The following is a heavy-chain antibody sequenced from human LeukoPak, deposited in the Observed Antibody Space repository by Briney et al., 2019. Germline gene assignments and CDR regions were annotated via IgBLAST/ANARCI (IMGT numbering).Heavy chain of an antibody. J-gene: IGHJ4*02. Sequence: AGGSLRLSCAASGFTFSSYAMSWVRQAPGKGLEWVSAISGSGGSTYYADSVKGRFTISRDNSKNTLYLQMNSLRAEDTAVYYCAKGLDRAGRIVVVTAAPFFWHWGQGTLVTVSS. V-gene: IGHV3-23*01. CDR3: AKGLDRAGRIVVVTAAPFFWH. CDR2: ISGSGGST. CDR1: GFTFSSYA. D-gene: IGHD2-21*02.